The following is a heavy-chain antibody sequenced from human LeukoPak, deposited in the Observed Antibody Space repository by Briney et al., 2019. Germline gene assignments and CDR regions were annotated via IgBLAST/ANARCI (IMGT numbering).Heavy chain of an antibody. J-gene: IGHJ4*02. CDR2: IWYDGQTK. V-gene: IGHV3-33*01. CDR3: AREWGRIAVAGGPGY. D-gene: IGHD6-19*01. Sequence: GGSLRLSCEASGFIFSNYGMHWVRLAPGKGLEWLALIWYDGQTKFYADSVKGRFTISRDNSGNTLFLHMTSLRVEATAVYYCAREWGRIAVAGGPGYWGQGALVTVSS. CDR1: GFIFSNYG.